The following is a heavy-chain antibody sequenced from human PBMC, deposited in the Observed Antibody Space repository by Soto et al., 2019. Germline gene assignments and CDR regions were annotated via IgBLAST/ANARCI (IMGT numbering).Heavy chain of an antibody. Sequence: MQMVESGGGSVQPGGSLRLSCAASGFPFSHYWMHWVRQTPGKGLVWVSRINPAGTITNYADSVEGRFTISRDNADSALFLQMIRLSAEDTVIYYSTSDTFGLRDTWGQGTLVSVSS. CDR3: TSDTFGLRDT. CDR2: INPAGTIT. J-gene: IGHJ5*02. V-gene: IGHV3-74*01. CDR1: GFPFSHYW. D-gene: IGHD3-16*01.